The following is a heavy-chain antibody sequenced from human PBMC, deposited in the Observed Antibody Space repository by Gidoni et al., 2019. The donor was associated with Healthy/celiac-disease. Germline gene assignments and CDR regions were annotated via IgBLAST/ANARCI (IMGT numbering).Heavy chain of an antibody. CDR3: ATIAVAGSPLGYWYFDL. D-gene: IGHD6-19*01. Sequence: VQLVESGGGLVQPGRSRRLSCAASGSPSADYAMHWVRQAPGKGVEWVSGISWNSGSIGYEDSVKGRFTSSRDNAKNSLYLQMNSLRAEDTALYYCATIAVAGSPLGYWYFDLWGRGTLVTVSS. CDR2: ISWNSGSI. J-gene: IGHJ2*01. CDR1: GSPSADYA. V-gene: IGHV3-9*02.